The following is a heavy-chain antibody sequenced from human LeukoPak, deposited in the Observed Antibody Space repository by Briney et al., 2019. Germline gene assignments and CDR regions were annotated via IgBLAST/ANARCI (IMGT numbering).Heavy chain of an antibody. V-gene: IGHV3-23*01. CDR1: GFTFSSYA. J-gene: IGHJ4*02. CDR3: AKGSSEHRPYHFDY. CDR2: ITGSGYDT. Sequence: GGSLRLSCAASGFTFSSYAMSWVRQIPGEGLEWVSAITGSGYDTFHADSVSGRFTISRDNSKNTLSLQMNSLRAEDTAVYYCAKGSSEHRPYHFDYWGQETLVTVSS. D-gene: IGHD1-14*01.